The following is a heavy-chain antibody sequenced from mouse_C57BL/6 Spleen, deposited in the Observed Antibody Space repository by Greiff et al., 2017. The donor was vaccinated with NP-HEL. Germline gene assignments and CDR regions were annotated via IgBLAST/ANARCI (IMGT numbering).Heavy chain of an antibody. CDR2: IDPSDSYT. D-gene: IGHD2-4*01. V-gene: IGHV1-69*01. CDR3: ARSGLRRGYFDY. Sequence: QVQLKQPGAELVMPGASVKLSCKASGYTFTSYWMHWVKQRPGQGLEWIGEIDPSDSYTNYNQKFKGKSTLTVDKSSSTAYMQLSSLTSEDSAVYYCARSGLRRGYFDYWGQGTTLTVSS. J-gene: IGHJ2*01. CDR1: GYTFTSYW.